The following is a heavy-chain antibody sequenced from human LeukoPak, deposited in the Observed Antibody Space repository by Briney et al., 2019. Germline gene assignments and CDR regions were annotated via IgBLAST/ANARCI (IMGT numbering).Heavy chain of an antibody. CDR3: ARVRWGGLYYFDY. J-gene: IGHJ4*02. CDR1: GCTFSSYW. D-gene: IGHD3-16*01. CDR2: INSDGSST. V-gene: IGHV3-74*01. Sequence: GGSLRLSCAASGCTFSSYWMHWVRQAPGKGLVWVSRINSDGSSTSYADSVKGRFTISRDNAKNTLYLQMNSLRAEDTAVYYCARVRWGGLYYFDYWGQGTLVTVSS.